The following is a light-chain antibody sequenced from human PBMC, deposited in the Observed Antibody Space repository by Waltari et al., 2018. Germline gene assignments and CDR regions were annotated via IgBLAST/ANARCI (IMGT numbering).Light chain of an antibody. V-gene: IGLV2-23*01. CDR2: EGV. J-gene: IGLJ2*01. CDR3: CSYAGSTPRI. CDR1: SNDVGRDNL. Sequence: QSALPQPASVSGSPGQSITNSCTRTSNDVGRDNLVSWYQQPPGKAPKVLIYEGVKRPSGVSDRFSGSKSGNTSSLTISGLQTEDEADYYCCSYAGSTPRIFGGGTKLMVL.